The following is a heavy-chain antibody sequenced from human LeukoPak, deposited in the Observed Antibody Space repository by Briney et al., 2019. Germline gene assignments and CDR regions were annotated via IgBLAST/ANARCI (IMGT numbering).Heavy chain of an antibody. CDR3: ARGVHYDILTGYPYYLDY. CDR2: IKQDGSEK. D-gene: IGHD3-9*01. Sequence: GGFLRLSCAASGFTFSSYWMSWVRQAPGKGLEWVANIKQDGSEKYYVDSVKGRFTISRDNAKNSLYLQMNSLRAEDTAVYYCARGVHYDILTGYPYYLDYWGQGTLVTVSS. J-gene: IGHJ4*02. CDR1: GFTFSSYW. V-gene: IGHV3-7*01.